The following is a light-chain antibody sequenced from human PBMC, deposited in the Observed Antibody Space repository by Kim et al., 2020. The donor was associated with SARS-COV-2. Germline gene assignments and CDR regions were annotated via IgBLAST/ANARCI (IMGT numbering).Light chain of an antibody. Sequence: SASIGDRVTISCRAKKSISSWLAWYQQKLGKAPKLLIYKTSYLESGVPSGFSGSGSGTEFTLTIASLQPDDFATYYCQQYDKDPYSFGQGTKLEI. J-gene: IGKJ2*03. CDR1: KSISSW. V-gene: IGKV1-5*03. CDR2: KTS. CDR3: QQYDKDPYS.